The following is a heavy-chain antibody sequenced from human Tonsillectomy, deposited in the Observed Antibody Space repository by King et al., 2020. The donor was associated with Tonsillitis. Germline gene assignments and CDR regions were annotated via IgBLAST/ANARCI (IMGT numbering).Heavy chain of an antibody. J-gene: IGHJ6*03. CDR3: ATLAGYRSLLDYYMVV. CDR2: ISTSGGRT. D-gene: IGHD5-18*01. V-gene: IGHV3-23*04. CDR1: GFTFSSYA. Sequence: VQLVESGGGLLQPGGSLRLSCVASGFTFSSYAMSWVRQAPGKGLEWVSGISTSGGRTFYADSVKDRFTISRDNSKNTLYLQMNRLRAEDTAVYYCATLAGYRSLLDYYMVVWGQGTTVTVSS.